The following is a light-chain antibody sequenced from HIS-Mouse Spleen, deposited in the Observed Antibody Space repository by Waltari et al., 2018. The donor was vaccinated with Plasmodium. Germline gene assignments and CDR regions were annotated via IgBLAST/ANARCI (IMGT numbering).Light chain of an antibody. Sequence: EIVLTQSPATLSLSPGERATLSCRPSQSVSSYLAWYQQKPGQAPRLLIYDASKRATGIPARFSGSGSGTDFTLTISSLEPEDFAVYYCQQRSNWPRVLTFGGGTKVEIK. CDR2: DAS. CDR1: QSVSSY. J-gene: IGKJ4*01. V-gene: IGKV3-11*01. CDR3: QQRSNWPRVLT.